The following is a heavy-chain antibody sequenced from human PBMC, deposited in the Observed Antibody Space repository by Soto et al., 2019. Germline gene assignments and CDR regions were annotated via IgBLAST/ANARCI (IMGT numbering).Heavy chain of an antibody. CDR3: AREPQWELYSVRYFDL. Sequence: QVQLVQSGAEVKKPGSSVKVSCKASGGTFSSYAISWVRQAPGQGLEWMGGIIPIFGTANYAQKFQGRVTLPADESTSTAYMELSSLRSEDTAVYYCAREPQWELYSVRYFDLWGRGTLVTVSS. CDR2: IIPIFGTA. V-gene: IGHV1-69*12. CDR1: GGTFSSYA. J-gene: IGHJ2*01. D-gene: IGHD1-26*01.